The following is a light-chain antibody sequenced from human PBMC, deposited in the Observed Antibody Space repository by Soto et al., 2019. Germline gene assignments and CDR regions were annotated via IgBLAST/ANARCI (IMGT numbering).Light chain of an antibody. Sequence: EIVMTQSPATLSVSPGERATLSCRASQSITSNLAWYQQKPGQAPRLLIYGASTRATGIPARFSGSGSGTDFILTISSLQSEDFAVYYCQQFHNWPLTFGGGTKVEIK. J-gene: IGKJ4*01. CDR1: QSITSN. V-gene: IGKV3-15*01. CDR2: GAS. CDR3: QQFHNWPLT.